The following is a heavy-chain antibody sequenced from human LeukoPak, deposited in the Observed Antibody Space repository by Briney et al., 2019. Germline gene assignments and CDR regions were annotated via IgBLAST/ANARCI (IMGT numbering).Heavy chain of an antibody. J-gene: IGHJ4*02. CDR3: ARDNDYGSGLEY. D-gene: IGHD3-10*01. Sequence: PSETLSLTCTVSGGSISSYYWSWIRQPPGKGLEWIGSIYQSGSTSYNPSLKSRVTISVDMSKNQFSLKLSSVTAADTAVYYCARDNDYGSGLEYWGQGTLVTVSS. V-gene: IGHV4-59*04. CDR2: IYQSGST. CDR1: GGSISSYY.